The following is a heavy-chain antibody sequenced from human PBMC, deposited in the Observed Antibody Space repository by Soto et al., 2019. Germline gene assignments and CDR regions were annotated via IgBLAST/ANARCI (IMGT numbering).Heavy chain of an antibody. CDR2: IYNDGTT. D-gene: IGHD3-10*01. J-gene: IGHJ6*02. Sequence: LRLSCTASGLSVRNNYMSWVRQAPGMGLEWVSVIYNDGTTYYADSVKGRFTISRDTSKNTLSLQMDSLRAEDTAVYYCVRPLPSGRNYGMDVWGQGTTVTVSS. V-gene: IGHV3-53*01. CDR3: VRPLPSGRNYGMDV. CDR1: GLSVRNNY.